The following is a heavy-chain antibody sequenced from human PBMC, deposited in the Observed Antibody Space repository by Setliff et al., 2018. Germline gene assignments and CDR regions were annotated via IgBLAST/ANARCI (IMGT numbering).Heavy chain of an antibody. V-gene: IGHV7-4-1*02. CDR2: INTNTGNP. D-gene: IGHD3-16*01. Sequence: ASVKVSCKASGYTFTSYAMNWVRQAPGQGLEWMGWINTNTGNPTYAQGFTGRFVFSLDTSVSTAYLQSSSLKAEDTAVYYCARSGGVANRNLNWFDPWGQGTLVTVSS. CDR3: ARSGGVANRNLNWFDP. CDR1: GYTFTSYA. J-gene: IGHJ5*02.